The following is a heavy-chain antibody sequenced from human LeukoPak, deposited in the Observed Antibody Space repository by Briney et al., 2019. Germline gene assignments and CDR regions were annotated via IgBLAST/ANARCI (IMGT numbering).Heavy chain of an antibody. D-gene: IGHD1-26*01. CDR3: ARFRSHWASFDY. V-gene: IGHV1-2*02. Sequence: ASVKVSCKASGYTFTSYYMHWVRQAPGQGLEWMGWINPNSGGTNYAQKFQGRVTMTRDTSISTAYMELSRLRSDDTAVYYCARFRSHWASFDYWGQGTLVTVSS. J-gene: IGHJ4*02. CDR2: INPNSGGT. CDR1: GYTFTSYY.